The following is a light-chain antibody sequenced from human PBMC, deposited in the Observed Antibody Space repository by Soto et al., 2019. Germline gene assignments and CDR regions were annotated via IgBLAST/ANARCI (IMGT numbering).Light chain of an antibody. CDR3: QQTRSYPST. CDR2: GAS. J-gene: IGKJ4*01. CDR1: QGITSY. V-gene: IGKV1-9*01. Sequence: IQLTQSPSSLSASVGDSVTITCRASQGITSYLAWYQQKPGKAPNLLIYGASTLQSGVPSRFSGTGPGTDFTLTINSLQAEDFATYYCQQTRSYPSTFGRGTKVVIK.